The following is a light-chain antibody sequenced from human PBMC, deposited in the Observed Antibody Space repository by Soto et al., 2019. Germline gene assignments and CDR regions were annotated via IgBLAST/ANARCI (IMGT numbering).Light chain of an antibody. CDR2: GAS. J-gene: IGKJ1*01. V-gene: IGKV1-39*01. CDR1: ETIKVY. CDR3: QQSDTTPWA. Sequence: DIQMTQSPSSLSASVGGRVTIRCRASETIKVYLNWYQHKPGKAPNLLIFGASNLRGGVPSRFSGSGSGTEFTLTIDGLQPDDLATYFCQQSDTTPWAFGQGTKVDI.